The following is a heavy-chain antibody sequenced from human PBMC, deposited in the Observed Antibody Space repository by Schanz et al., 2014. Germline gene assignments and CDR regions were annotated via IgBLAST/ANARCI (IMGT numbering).Heavy chain of an antibody. CDR1: GFTFNGHA. Sequence: QVQLVESGGGVVQPGGSLRLSCESSGFTFNGHAMHWVRQAPGKGLEWVAVTSYDGSQKYYTDSVKGRFTVSRDNSKNTLYLQMNSLRAEDTAVYYCTKFETRTGTNYWGQGTLVTVSS. CDR2: TSYDGSQK. V-gene: IGHV3-30-3*02. D-gene: IGHD1-1*01. J-gene: IGHJ4*02. CDR3: TKFETRTGTNY.